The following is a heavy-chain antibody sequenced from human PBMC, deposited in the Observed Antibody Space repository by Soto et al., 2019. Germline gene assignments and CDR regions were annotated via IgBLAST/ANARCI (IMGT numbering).Heavy chain of an antibody. CDR1: SASISSEQR. Sequence: QMQLSESGPGLVRPSETLSLTCAVSSASISSEQRWSWVRQPPGKGLDWIWEIHHRGNTNSNPSLTSRVTMSVDKSKTQFSLDLDSLTAADTAIYYCARSFGWYAIDQWGQGTLVTVSS. CDR2: IHHRGNT. V-gene: IGHV4-4*02. J-gene: IGHJ4*02. D-gene: IGHD6-19*01. CDR3: ARSFGWYAIDQ.